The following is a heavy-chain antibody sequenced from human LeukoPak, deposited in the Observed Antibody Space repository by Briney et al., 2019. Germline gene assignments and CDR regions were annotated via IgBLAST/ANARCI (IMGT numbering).Heavy chain of an antibody. D-gene: IGHD3-10*01. J-gene: IGHJ6*03. CDR1: GGSISSSSYY. Sequence: SETLSLTCTVSGGSISSSSYYWGWIRQPPGKGLEWIGSIYYSGSTYYNPSLKSRVTISVDTSKNQFSLKLSSVTAADTAVYYCARHLRGSGYYYYYYMDVWGKGTTVTVSS. V-gene: IGHV4-39*01. CDR2: IYYSGST. CDR3: ARHLRGSGYYYYYYMDV.